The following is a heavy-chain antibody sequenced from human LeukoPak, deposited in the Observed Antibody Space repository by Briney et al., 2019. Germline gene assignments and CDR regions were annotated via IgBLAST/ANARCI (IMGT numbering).Heavy chain of an antibody. CDR3: ALSRTTWFDP. CDR1: GFTFSSYS. CDR2: ISSSSSSI. Sequence: GGSLRLSCVASGFTFSSYSMNWVRQAPGKGLEWVSYISSSSSSIYYADSVKGRFTISRDNAKNSLYLQMDSLRDEDTAVYYCALSRTTWFDPWGQGTLVTVSS. V-gene: IGHV3-48*02. J-gene: IGHJ5*02. D-gene: IGHD4-17*01.